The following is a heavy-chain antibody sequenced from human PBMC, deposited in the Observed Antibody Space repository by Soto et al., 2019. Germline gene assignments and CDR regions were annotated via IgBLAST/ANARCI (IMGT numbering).Heavy chain of an antibody. D-gene: IGHD3-10*01. Sequence: QITLKESGPTLVKPTQTLTLTCTFSGFALSTSGVGVGWIRQPPGKALEWLALICWDDDKRYSPSLKSRLTIPPEPSNNLVVLTMPNLDPVDTATYYWAHIQSASYTGYWGQGTLVTVSS. J-gene: IGHJ4*02. V-gene: IGHV2-5*02. CDR2: ICWDDDK. CDR1: GFALSTSGVG. CDR3: AHIQSASYTGY.